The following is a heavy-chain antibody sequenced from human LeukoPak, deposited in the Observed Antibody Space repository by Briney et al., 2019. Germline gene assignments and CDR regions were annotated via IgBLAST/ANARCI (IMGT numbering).Heavy chain of an antibody. J-gene: IGHJ3*02. D-gene: IGHD4-17*01. CDR1: GGSISSYY. CDR3: ARDDAYDDYGAYAFDI. CDR2: IYTSGST. Sequence: SETLSLTCTVSGGSISSYYWSWIRQPAGKGLEWIGRIYTSGSTNYNPSLKSRVTMSVDTSKNHFSLKLSSVTAADTAVYYCARDDAYDDYGAYAFDIWGQGTMVTVSS. V-gene: IGHV4-4*07.